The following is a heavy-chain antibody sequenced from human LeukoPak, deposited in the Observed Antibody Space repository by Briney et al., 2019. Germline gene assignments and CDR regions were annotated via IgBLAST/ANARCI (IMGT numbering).Heavy chain of an antibody. CDR3: ARDRKSGGGTALED. V-gene: IGHV3-30-3*01. Sequence: GGSLRLSCVASGFSFSRSAMHWVRQAPGKGLEWVTILSNDGSYTYYADSVKGRFTVSRDSSKNTLFLEMDSLRPEDTATYFCARDRKSGGGTALEDWGQGTLVTASS. CDR2: LSNDGSYT. J-gene: IGHJ4*02. CDR1: GFSFSRSA. D-gene: IGHD2-15*01.